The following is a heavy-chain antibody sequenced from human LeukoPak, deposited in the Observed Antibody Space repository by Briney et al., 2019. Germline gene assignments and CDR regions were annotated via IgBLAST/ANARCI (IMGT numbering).Heavy chain of an antibody. J-gene: IGHJ4*02. CDR1: GGSFSGYY. V-gene: IGHV4-34*01. Sequence: KPSETLSLTCAVYGGSFSGYYWSWIRQPPGKGLEWIGEINHSGSTNYNPSLKSRVTISVDTSKNQLSLKLSSVTAADTAVYYCARDGYYYGSGSYSPFDYWGQGTLVTVSS. D-gene: IGHD3-10*01. CDR3: ARDGYYYGSGSYSPFDY. CDR2: INHSGST.